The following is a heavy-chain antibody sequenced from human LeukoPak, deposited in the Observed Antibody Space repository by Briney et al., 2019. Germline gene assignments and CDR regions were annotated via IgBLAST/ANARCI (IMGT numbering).Heavy chain of an antibody. D-gene: IGHD2-2*01. J-gene: IGHJ4*02. CDR1: GFTFSSYG. CDR2: LSGSGVRT. V-gene: IGHV3-23*01. CDR3: ASLYCSSTSCYEEPVFDY. Sequence: PGRSLRLSCAASGFTFSSYGMHWVRQAPGKGLEWVSGLSGSGVRTDYADSVKGRFTISRDNSKNTLYLQMNSLRAEDTAVYYCASLYCSSTSCYEEPVFDYWGQGTLVTVSS.